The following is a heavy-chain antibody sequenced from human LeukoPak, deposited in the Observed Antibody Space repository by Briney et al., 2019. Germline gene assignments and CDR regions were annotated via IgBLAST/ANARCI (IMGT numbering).Heavy chain of an antibody. CDR3: ASGVLGYSYGFDY. D-gene: IGHD5-18*01. CDR1: GFTVSSNY. V-gene: IGHV3-53*04. CDR2: IFSGGTT. Sequence: GGSLRLSCAASGFTVSSNYMSWVRQAPGKGLEWVSVIFSGGTTYYADSVKGRFTISRHNSENTLYLQMNSLRGEDTAVYYCASGVLGYSYGFDYWGQGTLVTVSS. J-gene: IGHJ4*02.